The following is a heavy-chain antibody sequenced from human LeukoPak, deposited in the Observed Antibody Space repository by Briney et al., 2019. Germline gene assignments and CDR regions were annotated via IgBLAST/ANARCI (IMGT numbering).Heavy chain of an antibody. D-gene: IGHD3-10*01. CDR1: GYTFTNYG. Sequence: ASVKVSCKASGYTFTNYGINWVRQAPGQGLEWMGWNSAYNGNTNYAQKFQGRVTITADKSTSTAYMELSSLRSEDTAVYYCAPSITMVRGVIIGDDYWGQGTLVTVSS. J-gene: IGHJ4*02. CDR3: APSITMVRGVIIGDDY. V-gene: IGHV1-18*01. CDR2: NSAYNGNT.